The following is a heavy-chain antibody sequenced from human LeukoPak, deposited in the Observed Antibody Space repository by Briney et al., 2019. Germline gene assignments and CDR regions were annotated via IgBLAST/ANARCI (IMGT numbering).Heavy chain of an antibody. CDR2: ISAYNGDT. CDR1: GYTFTNNG. J-gene: IGHJ4*02. Sequence: ASVKVSCKASGYTFTNNGISWVRQAPGQGLEWMGWISAYNGDTNYAQKFQGRVSMTTDTSTSTAYLEVRSLRSDDTAVYYCARTNPSKGYFDYWGQGTLVTVTS. CDR3: ARTNPSKGYFDY. D-gene: IGHD1-14*01. V-gene: IGHV1-18*01.